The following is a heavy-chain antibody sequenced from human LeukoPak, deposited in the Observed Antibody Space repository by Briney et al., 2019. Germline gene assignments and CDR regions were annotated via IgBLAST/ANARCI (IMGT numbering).Heavy chain of an antibody. V-gene: IGHV3-7*01. Sequence: PGGSLRLSCAAFGFTFSSYWMSWVRQAPGKGLEWVANIKQDGSEKYYVDSVKGRFTISRDNAKNSLYLQMNSLRAEDTAVYYCARDDPQWLRLQGFFDYWGQGTLVTVSS. CDR3: ARDDPQWLRLQGFFDY. J-gene: IGHJ4*02. D-gene: IGHD5-12*01. CDR1: GFTFSSYW. CDR2: IKQDGSEK.